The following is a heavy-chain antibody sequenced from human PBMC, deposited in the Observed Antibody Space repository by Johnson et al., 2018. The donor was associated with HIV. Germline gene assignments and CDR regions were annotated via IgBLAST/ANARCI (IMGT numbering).Heavy chain of an antibody. V-gene: IGHV3-11*04. CDR3: ATERQSGRIDLWLRVNDAFDM. D-gene: IGHD5-18*01. Sequence: VQLVESGGGLVKPGGSLRLSCAASGFTFSDYYMSWISQAPGKGLEWVSYISSSGSTIYYADSVKGRFTISRDKAKNSLYLQMNSLRAEDTAVYYCATERQSGRIDLWLRVNDAFDMWGQGTMVTVSS. CDR1: GFTFSDYY. J-gene: IGHJ3*02. CDR2: ISSSGSTI.